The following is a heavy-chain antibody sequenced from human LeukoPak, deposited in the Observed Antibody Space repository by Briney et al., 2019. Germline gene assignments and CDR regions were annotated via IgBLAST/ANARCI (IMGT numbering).Heavy chain of an antibody. CDR1: GFTFGKYW. CDR2: IWYDGSNK. D-gene: IGHD6-13*01. J-gene: IGHJ6*02. CDR3: AREAIAAAFRYYYYGMDV. V-gene: IGHV3-33*07. Sequence: GGSLRLSCVASGFTFGKYWMSWVRQAPGKGLEWVAVIWYDGSNKYYADSVKGRFTISRDNSKNTLYLQMNSLRAEDTAVYYCAREAIAAAFRYYYYGMDVWGQGTTVTVSS.